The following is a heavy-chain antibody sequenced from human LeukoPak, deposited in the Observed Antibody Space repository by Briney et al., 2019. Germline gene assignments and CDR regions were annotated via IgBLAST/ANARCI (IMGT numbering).Heavy chain of an antibody. D-gene: IGHD2-2*01. Sequence: GGSLRLSCAASGFTVSAHYMGWVRQAPGKGLEWMANIKEDGSEKYYVDSVKGRFIISRDNAKNTLYLQMNSLRAEDTALYYCARVVVGVTGNDYWGQGTLVTVSS. CDR2: IKEDGSEK. V-gene: IGHV3-7*03. CDR1: GFTVSAHY. CDR3: ARVVVGVTGNDY. J-gene: IGHJ4*02.